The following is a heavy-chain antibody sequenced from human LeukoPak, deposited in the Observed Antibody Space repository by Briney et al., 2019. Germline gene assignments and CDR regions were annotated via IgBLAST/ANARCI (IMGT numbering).Heavy chain of an antibody. CDR1: GGSFSGYY. CDR3: ARGYGDYFDY. CDR2: INHSGST. Sequence: SETLSLTCAVYGGSFSGYYWSWIRQPPGKGLEWIGEINHSGSTNYNPSLKSRVTISVDTSKNQFSLKLSSVTAADTAVYYCARGYGDYFDYWGQGTLVTISS. V-gene: IGHV4-34*01. J-gene: IGHJ4*02. D-gene: IGHD4-17*01.